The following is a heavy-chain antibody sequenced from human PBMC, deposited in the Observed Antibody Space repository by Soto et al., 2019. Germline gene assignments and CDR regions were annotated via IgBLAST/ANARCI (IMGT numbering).Heavy chain of an antibody. J-gene: IGHJ3*02. CDR1: GGSISSSSYY. V-gene: IGHV4-39*01. CDR3: ARRYGNAFDI. Sequence: PSETLSLTCTVSGGSISSSSYYWGWIRQPPGKGLEWIGSIYYSGNTYYNPSLKSRVTISVDTAKNQFSLKLSSVTAADTAVYYCARRYGNAFDIRGQGTMVTVSS. D-gene: IGHD1-1*01. CDR2: IYYSGNT.